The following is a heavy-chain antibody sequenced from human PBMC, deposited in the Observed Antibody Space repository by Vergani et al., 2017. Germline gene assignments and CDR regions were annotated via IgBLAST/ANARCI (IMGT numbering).Heavy chain of an antibody. CDR2: IRSKANSYAT. CDR1: GFTFSGSA. Sequence: EVQLVESGGGLVQPGGSLKLSCAASGFTFSGSAMHWVRQASGKGLEWVGRIRSKANSYATAYAASVKGRFTISSDDSKNTTYLQMNSLKTEDTAVYYCTGFGEAYDYWGQGTLVTVSS. V-gene: IGHV3-73*01. J-gene: IGHJ4*02. D-gene: IGHD3-10*01. CDR3: TGFGEAYDY.